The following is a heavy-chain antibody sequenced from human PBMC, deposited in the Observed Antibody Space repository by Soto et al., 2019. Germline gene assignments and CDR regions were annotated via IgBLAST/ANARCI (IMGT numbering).Heavy chain of an antibody. J-gene: IGHJ4*02. CDR2: IYYSGST. CDR3: AGSSQSTVTTFAY. V-gene: IGHV4-31*03. Sequence: QVQLQESGPGLVKPSQTLSLTCTVSGGSISSGGYYWSWIRQHPGKGLEWIGYIYYSGSTYYNPPRKSRVTISVYTSKNQFSLKLSSVTAADTAVYYCAGSSQSTVTTFAYWGQGNLVTVAS. D-gene: IGHD4-17*01. CDR1: GGSISSGGYY.